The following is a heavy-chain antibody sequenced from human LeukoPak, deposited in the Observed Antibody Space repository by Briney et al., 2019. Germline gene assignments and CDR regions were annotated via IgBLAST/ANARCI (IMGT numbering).Heavy chain of an antibody. J-gene: IGHJ4*02. CDR1: GFTVSHNY. Sequence: GGSLRLSCAASGFTVSHNYMSWVRQAPRKGLEWVSLLYSGGTAYYTDSVKGRFTISRDNSKNTVFLQMNSLRAEDTAVYYCARRGRYYDSGELYWGQGTLVTVSS. V-gene: IGHV3-66*04. CDR2: LYSGGTA. D-gene: IGHD3-16*01. CDR3: ARRGRYYDSGELY.